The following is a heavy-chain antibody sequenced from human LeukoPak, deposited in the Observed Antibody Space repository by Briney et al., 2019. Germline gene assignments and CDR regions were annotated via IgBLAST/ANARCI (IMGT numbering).Heavy chain of an antibody. CDR2: ISYDGSNK. Sequence: PGGSLRLSCAASGFTFSSYAMHWVRQAPGKGLEWVAVISYDGSNKYYADSVKGRFTTSRDNAKNSLYLQMDSLRVEDTAVYYCARDTQWAFDYWGQGILVTVSS. J-gene: IGHJ4*02. V-gene: IGHV3-30-3*01. CDR3: ARDTQWAFDY. CDR1: GFTFSSYA. D-gene: IGHD1-26*01.